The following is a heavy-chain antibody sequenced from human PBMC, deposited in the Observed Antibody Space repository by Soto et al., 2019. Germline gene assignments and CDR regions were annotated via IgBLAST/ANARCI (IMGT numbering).Heavy chain of an antibody. CDR2: INHSGST. Sequence: SETLSLTCAVYGGSFSGYYWSWIRQPPGKGLEWIGEINHSGSTNYNPSLKSRVTISVDTSKNQFSLKLSSVTAADTAVYYCARGGRIAAAGRGTANYYYGMDVWGQGTTVTVSS. J-gene: IGHJ6*02. V-gene: IGHV4-34*01. CDR3: ARGGRIAAAGRGTANYYYGMDV. D-gene: IGHD6-13*01. CDR1: GGSFSGYY.